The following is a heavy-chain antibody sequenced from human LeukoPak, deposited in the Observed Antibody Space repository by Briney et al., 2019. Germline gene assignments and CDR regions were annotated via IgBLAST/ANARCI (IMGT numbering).Heavy chain of an antibody. CDR2: IYYSGST. J-gene: IGHJ4*02. CDR1: GGSISSYY. CDR3: ARQYANYYDSSGYYYFSLVYFDY. D-gene: IGHD3-22*01. Sequence: AETLSLTCTVSGGSISSYYWSWIRQPPGKGLEWIGYIYYSGSTNYNPSLKSGVTISVDTSKNQFSLKLSSVTAADTAVYYCARQYANYYDSSGYYYFSLVYFDYWGQGTLVTVSS. V-gene: IGHV4-59*08.